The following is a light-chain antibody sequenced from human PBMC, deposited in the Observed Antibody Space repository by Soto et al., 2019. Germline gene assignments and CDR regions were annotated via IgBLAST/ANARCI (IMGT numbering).Light chain of an antibody. CDR1: QSISSSY. CDR2: GAS. V-gene: IGKV3-20*01. J-gene: IGKJ3*01. Sequence: EIVLTQSPGTLSLSPGERATLSCRASQSISSSYLAWYQQKPGQAPRLLIYGASSRATGIPDRFSGSGSGTDFTLSITRLETEDFAVYYCQHYGSSPPFTFGPGTKVDIK. CDR3: QHYGSSPPFT.